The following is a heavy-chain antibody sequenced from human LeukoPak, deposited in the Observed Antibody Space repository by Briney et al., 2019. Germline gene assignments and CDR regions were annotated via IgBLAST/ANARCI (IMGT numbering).Heavy chain of an antibody. CDR2: ISWNSGSM. CDR1: GFTFDDYA. CDR3: AKDLWFGELSHHYDY. V-gene: IGHV3-9*01. D-gene: IGHD3-10*01. Sequence: GGSLRLSCAASGFTFDDYAMHWVRQAPGKGLEWVSGISWNSGSMGSADSVKGRFTISRDNAKNSLYLQMNSLRAEDTAFYYCAKDLWFGELSHHYDYWGQGTLVTVSS. J-gene: IGHJ4*02.